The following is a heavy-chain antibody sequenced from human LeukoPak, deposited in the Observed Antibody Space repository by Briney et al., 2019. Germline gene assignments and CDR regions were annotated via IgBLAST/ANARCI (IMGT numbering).Heavy chain of an antibody. J-gene: IGHJ4*02. CDR1: GFTFSSYG. D-gene: IGHD5-12*01. CDR2: ISYDGSNK. V-gene: IGHV3-30*18. CDR3: AKGSGYLWAANYFDY. Sequence: PGGSLRLSCAASGFTFSSYGMHWVRQAPGKGLEWVAVISYDGSNKYYADSVKGRFTISRDNSKNTLYLQMNSLRAEDTAVYYCAKGSGYLWAANYFDYWGQGTLVTVSS.